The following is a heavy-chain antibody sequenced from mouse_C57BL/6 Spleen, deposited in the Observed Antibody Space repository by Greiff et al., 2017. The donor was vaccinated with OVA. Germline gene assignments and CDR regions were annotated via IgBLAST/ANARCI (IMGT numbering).Heavy chain of an antibody. J-gene: IGHJ4*01. Sequence: QVQLKQPGAELVKPGASVKLSCKASGYTFTSYWMQWVKQRPGQGLEWIGEIDPSDSYTNYNQKFKGKATLTVDTSSSTAYMQLSSLTSEDSAVYYCARLRTAQATNYAMDYWGQGTSVTVSS. D-gene: IGHD3-2*02. CDR1: GYTFTSYW. CDR3: ARLRTAQATNYAMDY. CDR2: IDPSDSYT. V-gene: IGHV1-50*01.